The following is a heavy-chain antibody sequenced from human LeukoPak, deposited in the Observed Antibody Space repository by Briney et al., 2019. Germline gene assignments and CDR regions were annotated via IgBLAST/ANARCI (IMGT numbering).Heavy chain of an antibody. Sequence: GASVKVSYKASGGTFSSYAISWVRQATGQGLEWMGWMNPNINKAGYAQKFQGRVTLTMNTFISTAYMELSGLTSEDTAVYYCARVKRLPTVWFDPWGQGTLVTVSS. CDR1: GGTFSSYA. V-gene: IGHV1-8*02. CDR3: ARVKRLPTVWFDP. J-gene: IGHJ5*02. CDR2: MNPNINKA. D-gene: IGHD6-25*01.